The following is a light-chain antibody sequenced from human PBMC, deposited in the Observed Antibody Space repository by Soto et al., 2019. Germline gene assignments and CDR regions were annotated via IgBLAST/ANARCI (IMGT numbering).Light chain of an antibody. Sequence: QSVLTQPRSVSGSPGQSVTISCTGTSSDVGGYNYVSWYQQHPGEAPKLLIYDVSKRPSGVRDRFSGSKSGNTASLTISGLRADDEANYSCCSYAGTFVVFGGGAKLTVL. CDR1: SSDVGGYNY. V-gene: IGLV2-11*01. CDR2: DVS. J-gene: IGLJ2*01. CDR3: CSYAGTFVV.